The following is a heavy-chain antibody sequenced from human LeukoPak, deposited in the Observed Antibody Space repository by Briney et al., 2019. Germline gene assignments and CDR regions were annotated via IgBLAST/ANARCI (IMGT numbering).Heavy chain of an antibody. CDR1: EITVSSNY. J-gene: IGHJ4*02. V-gene: IGHV3-53*01. CDR2: IYSVGNT. D-gene: IGHD5-18*01. Sequence: GGSLRLSCAASEITVSSNYMSWVRQAPGKGLEWVSLIYSVGNTYYADSVKGRFTISRDNSKNTLYLQMNSLRAEDTAVYYCARVESPSGYSYGHFDYWGQGALVTVSS. CDR3: ARVESPSGYSYGHFDY.